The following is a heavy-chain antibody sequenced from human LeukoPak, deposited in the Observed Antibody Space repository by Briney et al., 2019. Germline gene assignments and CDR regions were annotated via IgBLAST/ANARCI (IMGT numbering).Heavy chain of an antibody. J-gene: IGHJ4*02. Sequence: GGSLRLSCAASGFTFSSYGMHWVRQAPGKGLEWVAVISYDGSNKYYADSVKGRFTISRDNSKNTLYLQMNSLRAEDTAVYYCAKTRIWSGYYDYWGQGTLVTVSS. V-gene: IGHV3-30*18. CDR3: AKTRIWSGYYDY. CDR2: ISYDGSNK. D-gene: IGHD3-3*01. CDR1: GFTFSSYG.